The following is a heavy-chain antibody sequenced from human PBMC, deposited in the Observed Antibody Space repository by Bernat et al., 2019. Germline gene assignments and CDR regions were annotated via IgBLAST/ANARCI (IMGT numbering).Heavy chain of an antibody. CDR3: ARGAWRCGSRRGPYYYYYGMDV. Sequence: QLQLQESGPGLVKPSETLSLTCTVSAGSISSNNYFWGWIREPPGKGLEWIGSVYSSGSTYYNPSLKGRVTISVDTSKNQFSLKLSSVTAADPAVYYCARGAWRCGSRRGPYYYYYGMDVWDQGTTVTVSS. V-gene: IGHV4-39*01. CDR1: AGSISSNNYF. J-gene: IGHJ6*02. D-gene: IGHD2-15*01. CDR2: VYSSGST.